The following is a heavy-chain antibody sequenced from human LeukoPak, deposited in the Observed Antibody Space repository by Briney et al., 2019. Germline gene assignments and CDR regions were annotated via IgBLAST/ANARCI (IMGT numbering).Heavy chain of an antibody. D-gene: IGHD6-19*01. J-gene: IGHJ5*02. V-gene: IGHV4-34*01. CDR3: ARLLIAVAGLQKYNWFDP. CDR2: INHSGST. Sequence: SETLSLTCAVYGGSFSGYYWSWIRQPPGKGLEWIGEINHSGSTNYNPSLKSRVTISVDTSKNQFSLKLSSVTAADTAVYYCARLLIAVAGLQKYNWFDPWGQGTLVTVSS. CDR1: GGSFSGYY.